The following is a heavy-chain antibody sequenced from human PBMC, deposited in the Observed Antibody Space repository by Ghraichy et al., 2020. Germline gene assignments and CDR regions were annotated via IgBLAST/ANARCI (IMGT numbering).Heavy chain of an antibody. V-gene: IGHV3-48*01. CDR3: ARDPARVVPAPNAFDI. CDR1: GFTFSSYS. D-gene: IGHD2-2*01. J-gene: IGHJ3*02. CDR2: ISSSSSII. Sequence: GGSLRLSCAASGFTFSSYSMNWVRQAPGKGLEWVSYISSSSSIIYYADSVKGRFTISRDNAKNSLYLQMNSLRAEDTAVYYCARDPARVVPAPNAFDIWGQGTMVTVSS.